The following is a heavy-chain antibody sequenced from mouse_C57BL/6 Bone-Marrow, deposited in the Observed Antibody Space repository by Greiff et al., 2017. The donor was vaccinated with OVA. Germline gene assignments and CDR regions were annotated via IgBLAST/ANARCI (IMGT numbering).Heavy chain of an antibody. D-gene: IGHD2-5*01. CDR3: ARYSNYGAMDY. Sequence: QVQLQQPGAELVRPGSSVKLSCKASGYTFTSYWMDWVKQRPGQGLEWIGNIYPSDSENHYNQKFKDKATLTVDKSSSTAYMQLSSLTSEDSAVYYCARYSNYGAMDYWGQGTSVTVSS. CDR2: IYPSDSEN. CDR1: GYTFTSYW. J-gene: IGHJ4*01. V-gene: IGHV1-61*01.